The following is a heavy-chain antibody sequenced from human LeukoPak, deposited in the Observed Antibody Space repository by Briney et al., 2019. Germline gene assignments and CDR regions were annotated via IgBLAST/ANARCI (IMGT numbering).Heavy chain of an antibody. Sequence: GGSLRLSCAASGFTFSSYARHWVRQSPCKGLEWVAVISYDGRNKYYADSVKGRLTIYRDNCKNTLYLHMSSLRAEDTDVYYCAREFQLVGRKVAAAYSTFDYWGQGTLVTVSS. CDR2: ISYDGRNK. CDR1: GFTFSSYA. CDR3: AREFQLVGRKVAAAYSTFDY. J-gene: IGHJ4*02. D-gene: IGHD1-14*01. V-gene: IGHV3-30*15.